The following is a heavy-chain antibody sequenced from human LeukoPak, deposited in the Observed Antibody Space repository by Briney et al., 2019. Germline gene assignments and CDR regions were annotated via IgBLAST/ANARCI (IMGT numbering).Heavy chain of an antibody. Sequence: SRTLSLTCTVSGGSISSADYYWSWIRQPPGKGLEWIGYIYYSGSTYYNPSLKSRLTISVDTSKNQFSLKLSSVTAADTAVYYCARDRRGGDSMIRGLDCWGQGTLVTVSS. CDR3: ARDRRGGDSMIRGLDC. CDR1: GGSISSADYY. V-gene: IGHV4-30-4*01. D-gene: IGHD3-10*01. J-gene: IGHJ4*02. CDR2: IYYSGST.